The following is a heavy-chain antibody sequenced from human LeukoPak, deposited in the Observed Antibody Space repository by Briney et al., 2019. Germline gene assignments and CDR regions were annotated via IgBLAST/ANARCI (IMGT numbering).Heavy chain of an antibody. D-gene: IGHD5-12*01. Sequence: PSETLSLTCRVYGGSFSGYYWSWIRQPPGKGLEWIGEVNYSGSINYKPSLKRRVIISVDTSKNQFSLKLKSVTAADTVVYYCASYRYGYRGMESWGQGTQVTVSS. CDR2: VNYSGSI. CDR1: GGSFSGYY. CDR3: ASYRYGYRGMES. J-gene: IGHJ4*02. V-gene: IGHV4-34*01.